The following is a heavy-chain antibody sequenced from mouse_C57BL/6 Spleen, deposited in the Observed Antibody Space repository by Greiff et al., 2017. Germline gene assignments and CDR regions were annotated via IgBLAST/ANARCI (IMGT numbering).Heavy chain of an antibody. J-gene: IGHJ1*03. D-gene: IGHD1-1*01. CDR1: GFSLTSYG. V-gene: IGHV2-2*01. CDR2: IWSGGST. CDR3: ARNPLYYGSSYWYFDV. Sequence: VKLKQSGPGLVQPSQSLSITCTVSGFSLTSYGVHWVRQSPGKGLEWLGVIWSGGSTDYNAAFISRLSISKDNSKSQVFFKMNSLQADDTAIYYCARNPLYYGSSYWYFDVWGTGTTVTVSS.